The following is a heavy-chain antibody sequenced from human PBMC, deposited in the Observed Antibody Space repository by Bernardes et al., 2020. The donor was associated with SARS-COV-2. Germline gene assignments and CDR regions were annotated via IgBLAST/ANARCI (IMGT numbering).Heavy chain of an antibody. CDR2: IKQDGSEK. CDR1: GFTFSSYW. V-gene: IGHV3-7*01. D-gene: IGHD5-12*01. Sequence: GGSLRLSCAASGFTFSSYWMSWVRQAPGKGREWVANIKQDGSEKYYVDSVKGRFTISRDNAKNSLYLQMNSLRAEDTAVYYCAREAYGGYDSGYFDYWGQGTLVTVSS. J-gene: IGHJ4*02. CDR3: AREAYGGYDSGYFDY.